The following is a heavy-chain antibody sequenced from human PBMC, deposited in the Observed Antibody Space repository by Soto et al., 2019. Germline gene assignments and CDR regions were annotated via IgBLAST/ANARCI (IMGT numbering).Heavy chain of an antibody. Sequence: SEPLSLTCTASGVSISNSSYYWGWIRRPPGKGLEWIGTIYYSGITYYNPSLKSRVTISVDTSKNQFSLKLTSVTAADTAVYYCARHGSNWGQGTLVTVSS. J-gene: IGHJ4*02. CDR2: IYYSGIT. CDR3: ARHGSN. CDR1: GVSISNSSYY. V-gene: IGHV4-39*01.